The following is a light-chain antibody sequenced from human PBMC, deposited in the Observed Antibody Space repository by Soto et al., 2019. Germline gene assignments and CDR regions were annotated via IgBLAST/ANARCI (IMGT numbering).Light chain of an antibody. V-gene: IGLV1-40*01. Sequence: QSVLTQPPSVSGAPGQRVTISCTGNNSNLGAGYDVHWYQQLPGAAPKLVIFGNNNRPSGVPDRFSASKSGTSASLAITGLQAEDEADYYCQSFDSSLSGSRVFGTGTKLTVL. CDR2: GNN. CDR1: NSNLGAGYD. J-gene: IGLJ1*01. CDR3: QSFDSSLSGSRV.